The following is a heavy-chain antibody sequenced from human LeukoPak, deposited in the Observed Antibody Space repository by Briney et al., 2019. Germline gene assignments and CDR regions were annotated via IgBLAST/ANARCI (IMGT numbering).Heavy chain of an antibody. V-gene: IGHV4-39*07. D-gene: IGHD3-22*01. Sequence: SETLSLTCTVSGGSISSSSYYWGWIRQPPGKGLEWIGSIYYSGSTYYNPSLKSRVTISVDTSKNQFSLKLSSVTAADTAVYYCKAYYYDSSGYYQIDYWAREPWSPSPQ. J-gene: IGHJ4*02. CDR2: IYYSGST. CDR1: GGSISSSSYY. CDR3: KAYYYDSSGYYQIDY.